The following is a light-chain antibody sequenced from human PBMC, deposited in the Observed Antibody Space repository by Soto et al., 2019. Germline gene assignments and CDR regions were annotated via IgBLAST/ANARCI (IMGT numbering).Light chain of an antibody. J-gene: IGLJ1*01. CDR1: SSDVGGYNY. CDR2: EVS. CDR3: SSYTSSSIDYV. V-gene: IGLV2-14*01. Sequence: QSALTKPASVSGSPGQSITISCTGTSSDVGGYNYVSWYQQHPGKAPKLMIYEVSNRPSGVSNRFSSSKSGNTASLTISGLQAEDEADYYCSSYTSSSIDYVFGTGTKVTVL.